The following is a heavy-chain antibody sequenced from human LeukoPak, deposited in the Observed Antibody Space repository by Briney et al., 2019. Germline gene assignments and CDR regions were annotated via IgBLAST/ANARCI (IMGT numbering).Heavy chain of an antibody. D-gene: IGHD3-10*01. CDR1: RFTFSSYT. Sequence: GGSLRLSCAASRFTFSSYTMIWVRQAPGKGLEWVSSISSTSTYIYYADSVKGRFTISRDNAKNSLYLQMNSLRVEDTAVYYCALVRRNYYDYMDVWGKGTTVTISS. CDR3: ALVRRNYYDYMDV. V-gene: IGHV3-21*01. J-gene: IGHJ6*03. CDR2: ISSTSTYI.